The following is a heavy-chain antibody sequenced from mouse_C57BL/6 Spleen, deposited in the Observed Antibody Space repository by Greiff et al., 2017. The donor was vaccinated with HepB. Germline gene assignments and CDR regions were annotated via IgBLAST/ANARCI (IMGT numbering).Heavy chain of an antibody. D-gene: IGHD2-5*01. CDR1: GYTFPSYW. J-gene: IGHJ4*01. CDR2: IHPSDSDT. Sequence: VHVTQPGADLVKPGASVKVSCLASGYTFPSYWMHGVMQRPGQGLGWIGRIHPSDSDTNYNQKFKGKATFTVDKSSSPAYMQLSSLTSEASAVYYCAISNSPDYAMDYWGQGTSVTVSS. V-gene: IGHV1-74*01. CDR3: AISNSPDYAMDY.